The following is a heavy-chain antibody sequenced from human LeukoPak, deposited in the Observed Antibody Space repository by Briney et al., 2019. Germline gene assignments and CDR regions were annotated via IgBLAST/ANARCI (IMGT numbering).Heavy chain of an antibody. CDR1: GGFISPFF. J-gene: IGHJ6*03. Sequence: SEPLSLTCTVSGGFISPFFWRWTRQSPGKGLEWIGYISYSGNPNYNPSLKSRVTISVDTSKNQFSLTLSAVTAADTAVYYCARTRSYYMDVWAKGTTVTVSS. V-gene: IGHV4-59*12. CDR2: ISYSGNP. CDR3: ARTRSYYMDV. D-gene: IGHD6-19*01.